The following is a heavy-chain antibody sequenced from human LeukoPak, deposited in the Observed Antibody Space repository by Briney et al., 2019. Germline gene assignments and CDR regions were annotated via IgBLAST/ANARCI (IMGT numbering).Heavy chain of an antibody. D-gene: IGHD2-15*01. Sequence: GGSLRLSCAASGFTLSSYWMSWVRQAPGKGLEWVANIKQDGSEKYYVDSVKGRFTISRDNAKNSLYLQMNSLRAEDTAVYYCARPGYCSGDTCYVAFDIWGQGTMVTVSS. CDR3: ARPGYCSGDTCYVAFDI. CDR2: IKQDGSEK. J-gene: IGHJ3*02. V-gene: IGHV3-7*01. CDR1: GFTLSSYW.